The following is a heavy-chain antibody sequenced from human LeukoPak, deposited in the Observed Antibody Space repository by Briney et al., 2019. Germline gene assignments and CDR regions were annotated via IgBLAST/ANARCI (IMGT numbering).Heavy chain of an antibody. Sequence: PSETLSLTCIVSGDFITACYWSWIRQPPGKGLEWIGYVYYSGSTEYNPSLRSRVTISLEMSKHQFSLNLTSVTAADTAVYYCASNTGTVFDYWGQGALVTVSS. J-gene: IGHJ4*02. CDR2: VYYSGST. CDR3: ASNTGTVFDY. CDR1: GDFITACY. D-gene: IGHD1-7*01. V-gene: IGHV4-59*01.